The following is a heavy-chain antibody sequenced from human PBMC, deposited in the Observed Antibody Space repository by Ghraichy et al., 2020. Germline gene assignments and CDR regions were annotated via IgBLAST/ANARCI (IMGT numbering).Heavy chain of an antibody. CDR3: ARSPGYDHFDY. CDR1: GFTVSSNY. CDR2: IYSGGST. J-gene: IGHJ4*02. Sequence: GGSLRLSCAASGFTVSSNYMSWVRQAPGKGLEWVSVIYSGGSTYYADSVKGRFTISRDNSKNTLYLQMNSLRAEDTAVYYCARSPGYDHFDYWGQGTLVTVSS. D-gene: IGHD1-14*01. V-gene: IGHV3-53*01.